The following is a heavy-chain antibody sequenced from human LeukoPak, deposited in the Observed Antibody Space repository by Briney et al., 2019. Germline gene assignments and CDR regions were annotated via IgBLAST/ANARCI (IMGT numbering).Heavy chain of an antibody. V-gene: IGHV1-69*05. CDR2: IIPIFGTA. CDR1: GGTFSSYA. CDR3: ARGYQQHYYNYYYMDV. D-gene: IGHD2-2*01. Sequence: SVKVSCKASGGTFSSYAINWVRQAPGQGLEWMGGIIPIFGTANYAQKFQGRVTTTTDGTDESTSTAYMELSSLRSEDTAVYYCARGYQQHYYNYYYMDVWGKGTAVTVSS. J-gene: IGHJ6*03.